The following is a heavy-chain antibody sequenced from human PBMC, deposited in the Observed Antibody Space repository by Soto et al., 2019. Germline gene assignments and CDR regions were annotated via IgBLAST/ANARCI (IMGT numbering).Heavy chain of an antibody. J-gene: IGHJ6*02. Sequence: QVQLVQSGAEVKKPGSSVKVSCKASGGTFSSYAISWVRQAPGQGLEWMGGIIPIFGTANYAQKFQGRVTITADECTSTGYMELSSLRSEDTAVYYCAREVINGDYIYSYGMDVWGQGTTVTVSS. V-gene: IGHV1-69*01. CDR2: IIPIFGTA. D-gene: IGHD4-17*01. CDR3: AREVINGDYIYSYGMDV. CDR1: GGTFSSYA.